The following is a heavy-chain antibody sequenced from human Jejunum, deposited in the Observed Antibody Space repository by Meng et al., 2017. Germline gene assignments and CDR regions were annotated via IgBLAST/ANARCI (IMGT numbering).Heavy chain of an antibody. V-gene: IGHV1-8*01. CDR1: EYTFSSYD. Sequence: QVQLVQSGAEGQRPGAQVKVSSKTSEYTFSSYDITWVRQATGQGLDWMGYMIPHSGDTAYAQKFQGRVTMTRDTSINTAYMELTTLTSEDTALYFCALSRGSSGSNQRFDYWGQGTLVTVSS. D-gene: IGHD1-26*01. CDR2: MIPHSGDT. J-gene: IGHJ4*02. CDR3: ALSRGSSGSNQRFDY.